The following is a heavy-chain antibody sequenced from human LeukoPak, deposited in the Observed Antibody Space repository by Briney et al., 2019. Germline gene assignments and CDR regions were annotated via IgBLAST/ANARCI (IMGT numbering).Heavy chain of an antibody. CDR1: GFRISGHA. D-gene: IGHD5-12*01. V-gene: IGHV3-53*01. Sequence: GGSLRLSCVASGFRISGHAMSWVRQAPGKGLEWVSVIYSGGSTYYADSVKGRFTISRDNSKNTLYLQMNSLRAEDTAIYYCARVRGYSGYEGRYYYYGMDVWGQGTTVTVSS. CDR3: ARVRGYSGYEGRYYYYGMDV. J-gene: IGHJ6*02. CDR2: IYSGGST.